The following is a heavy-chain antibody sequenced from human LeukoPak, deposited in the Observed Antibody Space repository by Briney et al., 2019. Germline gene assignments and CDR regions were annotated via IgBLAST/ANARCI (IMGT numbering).Heavy chain of an antibody. D-gene: IGHD3-10*01. Sequence: GGSLRLSCAASGFTFSDYNMNWVRQVPGKGLESVSYMSRSGDIIYYADSVKGRFTISRDNARNSLYLQMNSLRAEDTAVYYCARDVYYGSGSPRLDYWGQGTLVTVSS. CDR2: MSRSGDII. CDR1: GFTFSDYN. CDR3: ARDVYYGSGSPRLDY. J-gene: IGHJ4*02. V-gene: IGHV3-48*01.